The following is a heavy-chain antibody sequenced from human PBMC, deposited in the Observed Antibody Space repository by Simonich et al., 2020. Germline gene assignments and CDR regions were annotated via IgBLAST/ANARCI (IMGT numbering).Heavy chain of an antibody. V-gene: IGHV1-2*02. CDR2: INTTRGCK. CDR1: GYTFTGYY. Sequence: QVQLVQSGAEVKKPGASVKVSCKASGYTFTGYYMHWVQQAPGQGLGWLGWINTTRGCKNFAQKFQGRVTMTRDTSISTAYMELSRLRSDDTAVYYCASSKRGYNWNDFDYWGQGTLVTVSS. CDR3: ASSKRGYNWNDFDY. J-gene: IGHJ4*02. D-gene: IGHD1-1*01.